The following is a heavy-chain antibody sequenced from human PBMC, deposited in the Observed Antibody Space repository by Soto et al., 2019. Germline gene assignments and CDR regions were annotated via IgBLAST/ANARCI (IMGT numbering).Heavy chain of an antibody. Sequence: EVQLLESGGGLVQPGGSLRLSCAASGFTFVVYAMSWVRQAPGKGLEWVSTISGNGYNTYYADSVKGRFTISRDTSKNTLHLQMNSLRVEDTAIYYCANSLTGSFLVDDWGQGTLVTVSA. CDR2: ISGNGYNT. J-gene: IGHJ4*02. D-gene: IGHD3-10*01. V-gene: IGHV3-23*01. CDR1: GFTFVVYA. CDR3: ANSLTGSFLVDD.